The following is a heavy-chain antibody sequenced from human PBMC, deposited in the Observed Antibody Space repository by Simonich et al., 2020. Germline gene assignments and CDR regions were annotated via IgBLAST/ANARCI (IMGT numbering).Heavy chain of an antibody. CDR1: GFTFRSYS. V-gene: IGHV3-21*01. Sequence: EVQLVESGGGLVKPGGSLRLSCAASGFTFRSYSMNWVRQAPGKGVGGVSSIISSSSYISYADSVKGRFTISRDNAKNSLYLQMNSLRAEDTAVYYCARANERDYWGQGTLVTVSS. CDR2: IISSSSYI. J-gene: IGHJ4*02. CDR3: ARANERDY. D-gene: IGHD1-1*01.